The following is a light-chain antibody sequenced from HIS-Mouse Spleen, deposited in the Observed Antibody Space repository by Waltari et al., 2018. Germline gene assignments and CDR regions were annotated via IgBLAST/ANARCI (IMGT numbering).Light chain of an antibody. Sequence: EIVMTQSPATLSVSPGERATLSCRASQSVSSNLAWYQQKPCQAPGLLIYGASTRATGIPARFSGSGSGTEFTLTISSLQSEDFAVYYCQQYNNWPPGWTFGQGTKVEIK. CDR3: QQYNNWPPGWT. V-gene: IGKV3-15*01. CDR1: QSVSSN. J-gene: IGKJ1*01. CDR2: GAS.